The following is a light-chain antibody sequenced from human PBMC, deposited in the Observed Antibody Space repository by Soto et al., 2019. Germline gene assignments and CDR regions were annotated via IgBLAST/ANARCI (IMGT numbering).Light chain of an antibody. V-gene: IGLV1-40*01. J-gene: IGLJ2*01. CDR2: GNS. CDR1: SSNIGAGYD. CDR3: QSYDRSLSGVV. Sequence: QSVLTQPPSVSGAPGQRVTISCTGSSSNIGAGYDVHWYQQLPGTAPKLLIYGNSNRPSGVPDRFSGSKSGTSASLAITGLQDEDEAAYYCQSYDRSLSGVVFGGGTKLTVL.